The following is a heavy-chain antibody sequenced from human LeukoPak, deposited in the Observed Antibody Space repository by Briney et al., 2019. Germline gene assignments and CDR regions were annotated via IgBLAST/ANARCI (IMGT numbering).Heavy chain of an antibody. CDR1: GFTFSSYG. V-gene: IGHV3-30*02. J-gene: IGHJ4*02. D-gene: IGHD6-13*01. CDR3: ARDPFYTSNFDF. CDR2: IRYDGSNK. Sequence: GGSLRLSCAASGFTFSSYGMHWVRQAPGKGLEWVAFIRYDGSNKYYADSVKGRFTISRDNSKNTLYLQMDSLRAEDTAVYYCARDPFYTSNFDFWGQGTLVSVSS.